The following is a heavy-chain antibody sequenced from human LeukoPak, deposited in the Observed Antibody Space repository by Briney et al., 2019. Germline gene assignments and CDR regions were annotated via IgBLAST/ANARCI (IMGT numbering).Heavy chain of an antibody. V-gene: IGHV4-59*01. D-gene: IGHD2-2*01. CDR2: IYYSGST. CDR3: ARGGVVPAAMFLGY. CDR1: SXX. J-gene: IGHJ4*02. Sequence: SXXXXWIRQPPGXXLEWIGYIYYSGSTNYNPSLKSRVTISVDTSKNQFSLKLSSVTAADTAVYYCARGGVVPAAMFLGYWGQGTLVTVSS.